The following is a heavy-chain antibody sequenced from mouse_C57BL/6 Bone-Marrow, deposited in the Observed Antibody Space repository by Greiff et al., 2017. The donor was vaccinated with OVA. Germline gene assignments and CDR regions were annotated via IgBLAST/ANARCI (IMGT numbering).Heavy chain of an antibody. V-gene: IGHV1-18*01. CDR1: GYPFTDYN. CDR3: ARTIYYDYEAWFAY. CDR2: INPNNGGT. Sequence: VQLKESGPELVKPGASVKIPCKASGYPFTDYNMAWVKQSPGKSLEWIGDINPNNGGTIYNQKFKGKATLTVDKSSSTAYMELRSLTSEDTAVYYCARTIYYDYEAWFAYWGQGTLVTVSA. J-gene: IGHJ3*01. D-gene: IGHD2-4*01.